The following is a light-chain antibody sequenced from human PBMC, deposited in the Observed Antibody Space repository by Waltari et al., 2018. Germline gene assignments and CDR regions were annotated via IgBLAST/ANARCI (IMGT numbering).Light chain of an antibody. CDR3: QQASTFPRT. V-gene: IGKV1-12*01. J-gene: IGKJ1*01. Sequence: DIQMTQSPSFVSASVGDRVTITCRASQGISRWLAWYQQKPGKAPKLLIYDASSLHIGVPSRFSGSGFGTDFTLTISSLHPEDFATDDCQQASTFPRTFGQGTKVEIK. CDR2: DAS. CDR1: QGISRW.